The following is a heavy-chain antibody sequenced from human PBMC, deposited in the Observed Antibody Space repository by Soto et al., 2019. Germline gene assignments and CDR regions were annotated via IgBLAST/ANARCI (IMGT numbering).Heavy chain of an antibody. V-gene: IGHV3-23*01. D-gene: IGHD6-6*01. CDR2: ISGSGGST. J-gene: IGHJ3*02. CDR3: AKPPLWEQLVPLNAFDI. Sequence: GGSLRLSCAASGFTFSSYAMSWVRQAPGKGLEWVSAISGSGGSTYYADSVKGRFTISRDNSKNTLYLQMNSLRAEDTAVYYCAKPPLWEQLVPLNAFDIWGQGTMVTVSS. CDR1: GFTFSSYA.